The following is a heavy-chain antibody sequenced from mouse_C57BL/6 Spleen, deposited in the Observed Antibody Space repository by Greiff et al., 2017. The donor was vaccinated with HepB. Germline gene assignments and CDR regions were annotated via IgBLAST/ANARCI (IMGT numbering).Heavy chain of an antibody. CDR2: ISSGSSTI. V-gene: IGHV5-17*01. CDR3: ARKDDGYLFAY. J-gene: IGHJ3*01. CDR1: GFTFSDYG. D-gene: IGHD2-3*01. Sequence: EVKVVESGGGLVKPGGSLKLSCAASGFTFSDYGMHWVRQAPEKGLEWVAYISSGSSTIYYADTVKGRFTISRDNAKNTLFLQMTSLRSEDTAMYYCARKDDGYLFAYWGQGTLVTVSA.